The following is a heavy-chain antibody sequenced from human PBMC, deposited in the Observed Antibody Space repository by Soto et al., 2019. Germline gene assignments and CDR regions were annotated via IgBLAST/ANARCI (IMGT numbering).Heavy chain of an antibody. J-gene: IGHJ5*02. D-gene: IGHD6-6*01. CDR3: ATTYSSSFYNWFDP. Sequence: SETLSLTCTVSGGSISSSSSYWGWIRQPPGKGLEWIGSIYYSGSTYYNPSLKSRVTISVDTSKNQFSLKLSSVTAADTAVYYCATTYSSSFYNWFDPWGQGTLVTVSS. CDR1: GGSISSSSSY. V-gene: IGHV4-39*01. CDR2: IYYSGST.